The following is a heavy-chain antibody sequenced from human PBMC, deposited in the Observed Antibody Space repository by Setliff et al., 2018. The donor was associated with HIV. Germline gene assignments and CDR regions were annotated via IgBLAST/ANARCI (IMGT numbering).Heavy chain of an antibody. J-gene: IGHJ4*02. V-gene: IGHV1-3*01. Sequence: ASVKVSCKASGYTFTSYAMHWVRQAPGQRLEWMGWINAGNGNTKYSQKFQGRVTITRDTSASTAYMELSSLRSEDTAVYYCARDIRNYDFWSGYWEDHYFDSWGQGTLVTVSS. CDR2: INAGNGNT. D-gene: IGHD3-3*01. CDR1: GYTFTSYA. CDR3: ARDIRNYDFWSGYWEDHYFDS.